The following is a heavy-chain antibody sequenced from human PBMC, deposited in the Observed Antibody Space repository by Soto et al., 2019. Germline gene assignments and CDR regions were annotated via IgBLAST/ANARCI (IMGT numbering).Heavy chain of an antibody. Sequence: SETLSLTCTVSGGSISSSSYYWGWIRQPPGKGLEWFGSIYYIGSTYYNPSLKSRVTISVDTSKNQFSLKLSSVTAADTAVYYCSGRGYYYYYGMDVWGQGTTVTVSS. J-gene: IGHJ6*02. V-gene: IGHV4-39*01. CDR2: IYYIGST. D-gene: IGHD2-8*02. CDR3: SGRGYYYYYGMDV. CDR1: GGSISSSSYY.